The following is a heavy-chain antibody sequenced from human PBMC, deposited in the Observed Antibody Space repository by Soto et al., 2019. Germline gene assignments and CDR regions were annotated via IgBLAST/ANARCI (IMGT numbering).Heavy chain of an antibody. D-gene: IGHD5-12*01. CDR3: AREGVAPYYYCGMDV. V-gene: IGHV1-18*01. CDR1: GYTFTRSG. CDR2: ISTYNGGT. Sequence: ASVKVSCKASGYTFTRSGISWVRQAPGQGLEWMGWISTYNGGTNYAQTFQGRVTMTTDTSTSTVHMEVRSLRSDDTAVYYCAREGVAPYYYCGMDVWGQGTPVTVSS. J-gene: IGHJ6*02.